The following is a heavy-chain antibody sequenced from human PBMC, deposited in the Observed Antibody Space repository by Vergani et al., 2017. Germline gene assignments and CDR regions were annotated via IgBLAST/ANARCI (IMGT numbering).Heavy chain of an antibody. D-gene: IGHD2-15*01. CDR1: GFTFSSYA. J-gene: IGHJ3*02. CDR2: ISYDGSNK. V-gene: IGHV3-30*14. CDR3: AKDALADDAVDI. Sequence: VQLVESGGGLVQPGGSLRLSCAASGFTFSSYAMHWVRQAPGKGLEWVAVISYDGSNKYYADSVKGRFTISRDNSKNTLYLQMNSLRTEDTAVYYCAKDALADDAVDIWGQGTMVTVSS.